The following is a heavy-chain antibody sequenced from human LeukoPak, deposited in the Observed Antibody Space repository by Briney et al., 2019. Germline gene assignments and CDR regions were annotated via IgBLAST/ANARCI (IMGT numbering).Heavy chain of an antibody. CDR3: AREKSNSFDY. CDR1: GGSISSYY. CDR2: IYYSGST. D-gene: IGHD5-24*01. V-gene: IGHV4-59*01. Sequence: SETLSLTCTVSGGSISSYYWSWIRQPPGKGLEWIGYIYYSGSTNYNPSLKSRVTISVDTSKNQFSLKLSSVTAADTAAYYCAREKSNSFDYWGQGTLVTVSS. J-gene: IGHJ4*02.